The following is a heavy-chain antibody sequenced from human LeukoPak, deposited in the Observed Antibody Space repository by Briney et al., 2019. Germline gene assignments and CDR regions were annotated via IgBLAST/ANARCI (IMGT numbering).Heavy chain of an antibody. CDR2: IYTSGST. J-gene: IGHJ6*03. CDR3: ARLVRDNSSTRPNRYYYYYYMDV. CDR1: GGSISSGSYY. V-gene: IGHV4-61*02. D-gene: IGHD2-2*01. Sequence: PSQTLSLTCTVSGGSISSGSYYWSWIRQPAGKGLEWIGRIYTSGSTNYNPSLKSRVTISVDTSKNQFSLKLSSVTAADTAVYYCARLVRDNSSTRPNRYYYYYYMDVWGKGTTVTISS.